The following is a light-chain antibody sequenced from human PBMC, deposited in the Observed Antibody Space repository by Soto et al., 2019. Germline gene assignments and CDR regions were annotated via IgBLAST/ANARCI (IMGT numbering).Light chain of an antibody. V-gene: IGLV1-40*01. CDR1: SSNIGAGYE. Sequence: LVTQPPSVSEAPGQRVTISCTGSSSNIGAGYEAHWYQQVPGTAPKLLIYENNNRPSGVPDRFSGSKSGTSASLAITGLQAEDEAEYYCQSYDSSLSGYVFGTGTKVTVL. CDR3: QSYDSSLSGYV. J-gene: IGLJ1*01. CDR2: ENN.